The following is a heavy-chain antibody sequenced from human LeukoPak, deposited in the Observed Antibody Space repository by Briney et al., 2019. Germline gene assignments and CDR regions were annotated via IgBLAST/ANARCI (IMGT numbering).Heavy chain of an antibody. D-gene: IGHD2-21*02. J-gene: IGHJ1*01. CDR2: IIPIFGTA. CDR3: ARDPYCGGDCYSESGNNQYFQH. Sequence: GASVKVSCKASGGTFSSYAISWVRQAPGQGLEWMGGIIPIFGTANYAQKFQGRVTITADKSTSTAYMELSSLRSEDTAVYYCARDPYCGGDCYSESGNNQYFQHWGQGTLVTVSS. CDR1: GGTFSSYA. V-gene: IGHV1-69*06.